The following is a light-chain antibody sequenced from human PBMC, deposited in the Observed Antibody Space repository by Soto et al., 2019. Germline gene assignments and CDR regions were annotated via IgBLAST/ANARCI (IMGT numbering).Light chain of an antibody. CDR2: GAS. CDR1: QSVSNN. Sequence: EIVMTQSPATLSVSPGERATLSSRASQSVSNNLAWFQQKPGQAPRLLIYGASTRATGIPARITGSGSGTEFTLTISSLQSEDFAVYYCQQYDEWPPSYTFGQGTKLEI. V-gene: IGKV3-15*01. CDR3: QQYDEWPPSYT. J-gene: IGKJ2*01.